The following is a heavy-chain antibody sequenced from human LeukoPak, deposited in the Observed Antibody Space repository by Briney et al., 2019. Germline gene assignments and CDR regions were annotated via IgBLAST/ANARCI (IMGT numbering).Heavy chain of an antibody. V-gene: IGHV3-23*01. CDR1: GFTFSSYA. CDR3: KSLLTTATGTGRAFDI. J-gene: IGHJ3*02. D-gene: IGHD1-1*01. Sequence: GGSLRLSCAASGFTFSSYAMNWVRQAPGKGLEWVSGISAGGETTFYADSVRGRLTISRDNSKNTLYLQMNSLRADDTAVYYAKSLLTTATGTGRAFDIWGQGTMVTVSS. CDR2: ISAGGETT.